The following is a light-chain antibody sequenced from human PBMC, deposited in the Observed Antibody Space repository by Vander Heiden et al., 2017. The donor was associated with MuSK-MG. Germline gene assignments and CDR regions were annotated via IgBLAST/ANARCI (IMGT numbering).Light chain of an antibody. CDR2: QNT. CDR3: QAWDTITVM. J-gene: IGLJ3*02. Sequence: SYELTQPPSVSVSPGKTATITCSGDILEKKSASWYQQRPGQSPVLVIYQNTRRPSGIPERISGSNSGKTSTLTISGTQAMDEADYYCQAWDTITVMCGGGTKMTVL. V-gene: IGLV3-1*01. CDR1: ILEKKS.